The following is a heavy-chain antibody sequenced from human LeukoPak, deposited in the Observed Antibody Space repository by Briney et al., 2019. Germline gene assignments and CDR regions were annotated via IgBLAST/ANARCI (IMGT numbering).Heavy chain of an antibody. V-gene: IGHV3-7*01. Sequence: PGGSLRLSCAASGFTFSSYWMSWVRQAPGKGLEWVANIKQDGSEKYYVDSVKGRFTISRDNAKNSLYLQMNSLRAEDTAVYYCARDLGDYDSDPLDYWGQGTLVTVSS. D-gene: IGHD4-17*01. CDR2: IKQDGSEK. CDR3: ARDLGDYDSDPLDY. CDR1: GFTFSSYW. J-gene: IGHJ4*02.